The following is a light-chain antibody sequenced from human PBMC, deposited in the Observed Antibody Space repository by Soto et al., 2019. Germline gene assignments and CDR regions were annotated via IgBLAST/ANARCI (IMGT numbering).Light chain of an antibody. J-gene: IGKJ4*01. CDR1: LSVSSSY. CDR3: QQYGSSPIT. Sequence: EIVLTQSPGTLSLSPGERATPSCRASLSVSSSYLAWYQQKPGQAPRLLIYGASSRATGIPDRFSGSGSGTDFTLTISRLEPEDFAVYYCQQYGSSPITFGGGTKVEIK. V-gene: IGKV3-20*01. CDR2: GAS.